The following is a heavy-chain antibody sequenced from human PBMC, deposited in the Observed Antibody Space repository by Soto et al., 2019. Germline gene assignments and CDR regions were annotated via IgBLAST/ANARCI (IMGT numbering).Heavy chain of an antibody. CDR2: IYYSGST. D-gene: IGHD3-9*01. V-gene: IGHV4-39*01. Sequence: SETLSLTCTVSGGSISSSSYYWGWIRQPPGKGLEWIGSIYYSGSTYYNPSLKSRVTISVDTSKNQFSLKLSSVTAADTAVYYCARLRRGPNYDILTGPNAFDIWGQGTMVTVSS. CDR1: GGSISSSSYY. CDR3: ARLRRGPNYDILTGPNAFDI. J-gene: IGHJ3*02.